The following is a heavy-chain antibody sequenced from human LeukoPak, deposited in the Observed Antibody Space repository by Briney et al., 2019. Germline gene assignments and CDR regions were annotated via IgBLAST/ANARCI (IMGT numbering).Heavy chain of an antibody. CDR1: GFTFSNYW. CDR3: AKGAPQLVLPLDY. Sequence: GSLRLSCEASGFTFSNYWMSWGRQAPGKGPEWVSSISGSGTDTYYTDSVKGRFTISRDTSKNTLYMQMNNLRVEDTAVYYCAKGAPQLVLPLDYWGQGTLVTVSS. CDR2: ISGSGTDT. J-gene: IGHJ4*02. D-gene: IGHD2-2*01. V-gene: IGHV3-23*01.